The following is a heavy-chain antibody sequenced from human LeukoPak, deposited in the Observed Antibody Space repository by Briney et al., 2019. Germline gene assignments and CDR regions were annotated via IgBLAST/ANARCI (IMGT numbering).Heavy chain of an antibody. J-gene: IGHJ4*02. Sequence: GESLKISCKGSGYSFTSYWIGWVRQMPGKGLEWMGIIYPGDSDTRYSPPFQGQVTISADKSISTAYLQWSSLKASDTAMYYCARPGRWLKSPFDYWGQGTLVTVSS. CDR3: ARPGRWLKSPFDY. V-gene: IGHV5-51*01. D-gene: IGHD5-24*01. CDR2: IYPGDSDT. CDR1: GYSFTSYW.